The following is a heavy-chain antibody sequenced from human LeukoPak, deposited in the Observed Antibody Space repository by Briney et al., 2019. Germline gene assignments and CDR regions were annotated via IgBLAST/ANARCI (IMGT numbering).Heavy chain of an antibody. CDR2: INHSGST. D-gene: IGHD2-2*02. J-gene: IGHJ4*02. CDR3: ARGYCSSTSCSTIYFDY. Sequence: SETLSLTCAVYGGSFSGYYWSWIRQPPGKGLEWIGEINHSGSTNYNPSLKSRVTISVDTSKNQFSLKPSSVTAADTAVYYCARGYCSSTSCSTIYFDYWGQGTLVTVSS. CDR1: GGSFSGYY. V-gene: IGHV4-34*01.